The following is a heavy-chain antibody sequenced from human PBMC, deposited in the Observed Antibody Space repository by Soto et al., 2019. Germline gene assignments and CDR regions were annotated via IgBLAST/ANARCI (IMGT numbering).Heavy chain of an antibody. CDR3: AREGSQLTPNAFDS. J-gene: IGHJ3*02. V-gene: IGHV1-69*13. Sequence: ASVKVSCKASGGTFSSYAISWVRQAPGQGLEWMGGIIPIFGTANYAQKFQGRVTITADESTSTAYMELSSLRSEDTAVYYCAREGSQLTPNAFDSWGQGTMVTVSS. CDR2: IIPIFGTA. D-gene: IGHD7-27*01. CDR1: GGTFSSYA.